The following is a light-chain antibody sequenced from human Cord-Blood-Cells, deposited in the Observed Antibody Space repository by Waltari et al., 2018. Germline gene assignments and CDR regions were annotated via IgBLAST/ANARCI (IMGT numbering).Light chain of an antibody. CDR2: DAS. CDR3: QQFNNYPQVT. Sequence: AIQLTQSPSSLSASVGDRVTITCRSSQGISSALAWYQQKPGKAPKLLIYDASSLESGGPSRFRGSAAGTDFDLTISSLQPEDFATYYCQQFNNYPQVTFDGGTKVEIK. CDR1: QGISSA. V-gene: IGKV1D-13*01. J-gene: IGKJ4*01.